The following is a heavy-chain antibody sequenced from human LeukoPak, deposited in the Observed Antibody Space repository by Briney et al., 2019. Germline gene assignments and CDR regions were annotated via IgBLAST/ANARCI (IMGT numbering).Heavy chain of an antibody. CDR3: ARDPNIVVVPAALHDAFDI. CDR1: GYTFTSYG. V-gene: IGHV1-18*01. D-gene: IGHD2-2*01. J-gene: IGHJ3*02. Sequence: GASVKVSCKASGYTFTSYGISWVRQAPGQGLEWMGWISAYNGNTNYAQKLQGRVTMTTDTSTSTAYMELRSLRSDDTAVYYCARDPNIVVVPAALHDAFDIWGQGTMVTVSS. CDR2: ISAYNGNT.